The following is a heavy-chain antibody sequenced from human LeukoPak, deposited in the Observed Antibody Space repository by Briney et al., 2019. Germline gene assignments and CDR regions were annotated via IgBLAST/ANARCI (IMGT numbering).Heavy chain of an antibody. CDR1: GYTFTGYD. D-gene: IGHD3-3*01. J-gene: IGHJ4*02. Sequence: ASVKVSCKASGYTFTGYDMHWVRQAPGQGLEGMGWINPNSGGTNYAQKFQGRVTMTRDTSISTAYMELSRLRSDDTAVYYCARGSYYDFWSGYYKERSGSAMGYFDYWGQGTLVTVSS. CDR2: INPNSGGT. CDR3: ARGSYYDFWSGYYKERSGSAMGYFDY. V-gene: IGHV1-2*02.